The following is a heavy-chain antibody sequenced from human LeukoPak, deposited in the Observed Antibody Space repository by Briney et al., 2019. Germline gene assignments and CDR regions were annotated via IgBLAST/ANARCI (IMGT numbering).Heavy chain of an antibody. CDR1: GFTFSNAW. CDR2: IKSKTDGGTT. CDR3: TTIGGYDSYYGMDV. Sequence: GGSLRLSCATSGFTFSNAWMSWVRQAPRNWLEWVGRIKSKTDGGTTDYAAPVKGRFIISRDDSKNTLYLQMNSLKTEDTAVYYCTTIGGYDSYYGMDVWGQGTTVTVSS. J-gene: IGHJ6*02. V-gene: IGHV3-15*01. D-gene: IGHD2-15*01.